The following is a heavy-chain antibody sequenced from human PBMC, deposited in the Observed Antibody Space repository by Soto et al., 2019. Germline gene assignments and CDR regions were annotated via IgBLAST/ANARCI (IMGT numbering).Heavy chain of an antibody. CDR1: GFRFSSYS. CDR2: ITATGDRT. D-gene: IGHD3-22*01. J-gene: IGHJ4*02. V-gene: IGHV3-23*01. Sequence: GGSLRLSCADSGFRFSSYSMSWVRQTPGKGLEWVAAITATGDRTYYADSVTGRFTISRDNSKKTHYLQMTSLRAEDTAMYYCATMNGYFEYWGQGTPV. CDR3: ATMNGYFEY.